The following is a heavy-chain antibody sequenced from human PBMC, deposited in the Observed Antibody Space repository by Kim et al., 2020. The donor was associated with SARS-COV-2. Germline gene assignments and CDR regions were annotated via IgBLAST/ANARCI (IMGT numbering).Heavy chain of an antibody. Sequence: GGSLRLSCAASGFSFSSYAMNWVRQAPGKGLEWVSAITGSSAFTNYADSVKGRLTISRDNSNNTLYLQMNSLRAEDTAVYYCAKRGGVVPSPFDYWGQGT. D-gene: IGHD3-3*01. CDR1: GFSFSSYA. CDR2: ITGSSAFT. V-gene: IGHV3-23*01. J-gene: IGHJ4*02. CDR3: AKRGGVVPSPFDY.